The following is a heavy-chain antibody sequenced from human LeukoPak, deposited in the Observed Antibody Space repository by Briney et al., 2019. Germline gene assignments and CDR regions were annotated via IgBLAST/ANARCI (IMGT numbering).Heavy chain of an antibody. CDR2: INPNSGGT. J-gene: IGHJ4*02. V-gene: IGHV1-2*02. Sequence: ASVKVSCKASGYTFTGYYMHWVRQAPGQGLEWMGWINPNSGGTNYAQKFQGRVAMTRDTSISTAYMELSRLRSDDTAVYYCASLSSGWRPFDYWGQGTLVTVSS. D-gene: IGHD6-19*01. CDR3: ASLSSGWRPFDY. CDR1: GYTFTGYY.